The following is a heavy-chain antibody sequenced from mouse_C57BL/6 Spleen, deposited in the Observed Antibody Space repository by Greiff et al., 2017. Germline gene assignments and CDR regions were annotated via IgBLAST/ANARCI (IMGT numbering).Heavy chain of an antibody. CDR1: GYTFTSYW. V-gene: IGHV1-52*01. CDR2: IDPSDSET. J-gene: IGHJ2*01. Sequence: QVQLKQPGAELVRPGSSVKLSCKASGYTFTSYWMHWVKQRPIQGLEWIGNIDPSDSETHYNQKFKDKATLTVDKSSSTAYMQLSSLTSEDSAVYYCARSGTMVTKGYFDYWGQGTTLTVSS. D-gene: IGHD2-2*01. CDR3: ARSGTMVTKGYFDY.